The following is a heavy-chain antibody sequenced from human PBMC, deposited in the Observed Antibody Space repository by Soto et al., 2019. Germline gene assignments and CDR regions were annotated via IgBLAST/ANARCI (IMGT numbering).Heavy chain of an antibody. CDR3: AHSPPPTVTTSAEYFQH. CDR2: IYWDDDK. J-gene: IGHJ1*01. Sequence: QITLKESGPTLVKPTQTLTLTCTFSGFSLSTTGVGVGCIRQPPGKALEWLALIYWDDDKRYSPSLKSRLTITKDTSKNQVVLRMANMDPVDTATYYCAHSPPPTVTTSAEYFQHWGQGTLVNVSS. V-gene: IGHV2-5*02. D-gene: IGHD4-17*01. CDR1: GFSLSTTGVG.